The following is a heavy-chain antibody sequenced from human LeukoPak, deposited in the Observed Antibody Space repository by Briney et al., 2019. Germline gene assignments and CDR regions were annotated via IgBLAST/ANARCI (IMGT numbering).Heavy chain of an antibody. CDR1: GGSFSGYY. CDR2: INHSGST. D-gene: IGHD3-22*01. V-gene: IGHV4-34*01. Sequence: SETLSLTCAVYGGSFSGYYWSWIRQPPGKGLEWIGEINHSGSTNYNPSLKSRVTISVDTSKNQFSLKLSSVTAADTAVYYCARWGRMMYYYDSSGYLDPWGQGTLVTVSS. CDR3: ARWGRMMYYYDSSGYLDP. J-gene: IGHJ5*02.